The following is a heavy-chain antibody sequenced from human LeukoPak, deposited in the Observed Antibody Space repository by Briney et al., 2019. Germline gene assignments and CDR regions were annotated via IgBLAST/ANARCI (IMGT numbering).Heavy chain of an antibody. CDR3: ARASAPPTYYYYYGMDV. Sequence: GGSLRLSCAASGFTFSNCEMNWVRQAPGKGLEWLSYISSSGSTIYYADSVKGRFTVSRDNTKNSLYLQMNSLRAEDTALYYCARASAPPTYYYYYGMDVWGQGTTVTVSS. CDR2: ISSSGSTI. J-gene: IGHJ6*02. CDR1: GFTFSNCE. V-gene: IGHV3-48*03.